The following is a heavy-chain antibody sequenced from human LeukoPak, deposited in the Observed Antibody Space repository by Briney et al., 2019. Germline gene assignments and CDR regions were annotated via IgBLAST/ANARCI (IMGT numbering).Heavy chain of an antibody. V-gene: IGHV3-23*01. CDR3: ARVSGSPNDAFDI. D-gene: IGHD3-10*01. CDR1: GFTFNNYA. J-gene: IGHJ3*02. Sequence: GGSLRLSCAASGFTFNNYAMSWFRQTPGKGLEWVSAISGSGDRTYYAESVKGRFSISRDNSKNTLYLQMNSLRAEDTAVYYCARVSGSPNDAFDIWGQGTMVTVSS. CDR2: ISGSGDRT.